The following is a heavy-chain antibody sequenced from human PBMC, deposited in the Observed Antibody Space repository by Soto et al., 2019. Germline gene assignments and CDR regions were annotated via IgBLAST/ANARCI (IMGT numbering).Heavy chain of an antibody. CDR1: GFTFSSYG. J-gene: IGHJ4*02. CDR3: ARSGVSGYSYVHDY. D-gene: IGHD5-18*01. CDR2: IWYDGSNK. V-gene: IGHV3-33*01. Sequence: VQLVESGGGVVQPGRSLRLSCAASGFTFSSYGMHWVRQAPGKGLEWVAVIWYDGSNKYYADSVKGRFTISRDNSKNTLYLQMNSLRAEDTAVYYCARSGVSGYSYVHDYWGQGTLVTVSS.